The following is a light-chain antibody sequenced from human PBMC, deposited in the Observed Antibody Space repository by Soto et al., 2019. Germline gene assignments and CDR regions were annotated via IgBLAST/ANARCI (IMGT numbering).Light chain of an antibody. J-gene: IGLJ3*02. Sequence: QSVLTQPPSVSAAPGQKVTISCSGSSSNIGNNYVSWYQQLPGTAPKLLIYDNNNRPSGIPDRFSGSKSGTSATLGITGLQTGDEADYYCGTWDSSLSARVFGGGTKPTVL. CDR1: SSNIGNNY. V-gene: IGLV1-51*01. CDR2: DNN. CDR3: GTWDSSLSARV.